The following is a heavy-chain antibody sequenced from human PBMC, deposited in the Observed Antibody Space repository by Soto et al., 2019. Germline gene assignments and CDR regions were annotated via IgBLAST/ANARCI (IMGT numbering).Heavy chain of an antibody. J-gene: IGHJ4*02. D-gene: IGHD1-26*01. CDR1: GGSFSGYY. Sequence: PSETLSLTCAVYGGSFSGYYWSWIRQPPGKGLEWIGEINHSGSTNYNPSLKSRVTISVDTSKNQFSLKLSSVTAADTAVYYCARDSVMGSYDYFDYWGQGTLVTVSS. CDR3: ARDSVMGSYDYFDY. V-gene: IGHV4-34*01. CDR2: INHSGST.